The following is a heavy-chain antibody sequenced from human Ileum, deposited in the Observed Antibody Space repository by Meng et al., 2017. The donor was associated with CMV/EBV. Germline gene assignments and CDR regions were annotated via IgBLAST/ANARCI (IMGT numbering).Heavy chain of an antibody. V-gene: IGHV1-46*01. CDR2: INPSGGRT. Sequence: CKSSGYTFTSYYIQWVRQAPGQGLEWMGIINPSGGRTTYAQRFQGRVTMTRDTSTSTVYMDLSSLTSEDTALYYCAREMASTYFFDYWGQGTLVTVSS. CDR1: GYTFTSYY. CDR3: AREMASTYFFDY. J-gene: IGHJ4*02. D-gene: IGHD5-24*01.